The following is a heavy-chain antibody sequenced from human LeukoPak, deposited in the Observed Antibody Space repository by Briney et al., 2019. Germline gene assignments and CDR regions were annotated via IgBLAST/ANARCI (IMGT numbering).Heavy chain of an antibody. CDR3: ARDNSVGSYSGNNYFDY. CDR1: GGTFSSYA. CDR2: IIPILGIA. V-gene: IGHV1-69*04. J-gene: IGHJ4*02. Sequence: SVKVSCKASGGTFSSYAISWVRQAPGQGLEWMGRIIPILGIANYARKFQGRVTITADKSTSTAYMELSSLRSEDTAVYYCARDNSVGSYSGNNYFDYWGQGTLVTVSS. D-gene: IGHD1-26*01.